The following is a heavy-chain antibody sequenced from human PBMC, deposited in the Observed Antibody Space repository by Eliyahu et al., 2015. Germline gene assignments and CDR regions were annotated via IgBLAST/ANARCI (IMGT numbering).Heavy chain of an antibody. V-gene: IGHV4-4*02. D-gene: IGHD5-12*01. CDR1: GGSISSSNW. CDR3: ASEREVGGYDFVRPFDY. J-gene: IGHJ4*02. Sequence: QVQLQESGPGLVKPSGTLSLTCAVSGGSISSSNWWSWVRQPPGKGLEWIGEIYHSGSTNYNPSLKSRVTISVDKSKNQFSLKLSSVTAADTAVYYCASEREVGGYDFVRPFDYWGQGTLVTVSS. CDR2: IYHSGST.